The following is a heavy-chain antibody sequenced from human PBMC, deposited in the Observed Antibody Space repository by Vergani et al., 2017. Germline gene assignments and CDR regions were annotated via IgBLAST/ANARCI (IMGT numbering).Heavy chain of an antibody. J-gene: IGHJ2*01. D-gene: IGHD6-13*01. CDR3: ARDLSSTWSRYFDL. V-gene: IGHV4-34*01. Sequence: QVQLQQWGAGLLKPSETLSLTCAVYGGSFSGYYWSWIRQPPGKGLEWIGEINHSGSTNYNPSLKSRVTISVDTSKNQFSLTLSSVTAADTAVYYRARDLSSTWSRYFDLWGRGTLITVSS. CDR1: GGSFSGYY. CDR2: INHSGST.